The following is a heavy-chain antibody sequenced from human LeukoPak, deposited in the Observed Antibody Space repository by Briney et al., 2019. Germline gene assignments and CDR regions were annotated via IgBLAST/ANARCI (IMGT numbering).Heavy chain of an antibody. CDR3: ATATYYDFWSGYNS. D-gene: IGHD3-3*01. J-gene: IGHJ4*02. Sequence: ASVKVSCKVSGYTFTDYYMHWVQQAPGKGLEWMGLVDPEDGETIYAEKFQGRVTITADTSTDTAYMELSSLRSEDTAVYYCATATYYDFWSGYNSWGKETLVTVSS. CDR1: GYTFTDYY. V-gene: IGHV1-69-2*01. CDR2: VDPEDGET.